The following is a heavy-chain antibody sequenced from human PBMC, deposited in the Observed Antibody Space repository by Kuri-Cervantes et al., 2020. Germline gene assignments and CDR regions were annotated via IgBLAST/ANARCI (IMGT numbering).Heavy chain of an antibody. J-gene: IGHJ4*02. CDR3: ARFRSSGWYYFDY. Sequence: SCAVYGGSFSGYYWSWIRQPPGKGLEWIGEINHSGSTNYNPSLKSLVTMSVDTSKNQFSLRLTSVTVADTAVYYCARFRSSGWYYFDYWGQGTLVTVSS. D-gene: IGHD3-22*01. V-gene: IGHV4-34*09. CDR1: GGSFSGYY. CDR2: INHSGST.